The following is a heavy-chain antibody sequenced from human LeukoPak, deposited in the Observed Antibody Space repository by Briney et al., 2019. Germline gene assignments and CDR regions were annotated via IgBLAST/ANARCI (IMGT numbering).Heavy chain of an antibody. V-gene: IGHV1-2*02. CDR1: GDTFTGYY. Sequence: ASVKVSCKASGDTFTGYYIHWVRQAPGQGLEWMGWINPNSGDTRYAQEFQGRITMTRDTSISTAYMELSSVTAADTAVYYCARGGYYGSGNDFRFDPWGQGTLVTVSS. D-gene: IGHD3-10*01. CDR3: ARGGYYGSGNDFRFDP. J-gene: IGHJ5*02. CDR2: INPNSGDT.